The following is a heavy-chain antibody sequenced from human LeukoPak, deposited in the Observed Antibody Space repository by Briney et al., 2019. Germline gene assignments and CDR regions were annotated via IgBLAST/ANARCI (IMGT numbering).Heavy chain of an antibody. CDR3: ARLGGLTGTTDY. J-gene: IGHJ4*02. CDR1: GASISSYY. Sequence: PSETLSLTCTVSGASISSYYWTWIRQPAGKGLEWVGRMYISGETNYNPSLNNRATLSLDTSKNQFSLKLRSLTAADTAVYYCARLGGLTGTTDYWGQGTLVTVSS. CDR2: MYISGET. V-gene: IGHV4-4*07. D-gene: IGHD1-14*01.